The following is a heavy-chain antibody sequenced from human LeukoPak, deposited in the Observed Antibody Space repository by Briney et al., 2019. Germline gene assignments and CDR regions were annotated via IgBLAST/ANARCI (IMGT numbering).Heavy chain of an antibody. CDR3: ARSAVATIMGPYFDY. V-gene: IGHV3-7*01. J-gene: IGHJ4*02. Sequence: SGGSLRLSCAASGFTFSSYWMSWVRQAPGKGLEWVANIKQDGSEKYYADSVKGRFTISRDNSKNTLYLQMNSLRAEDTAVSYCARSAVATIMGPYFDYWGQGTLVTVSS. D-gene: IGHD5-12*01. CDR1: GFTFSSYW. CDR2: IKQDGSEK.